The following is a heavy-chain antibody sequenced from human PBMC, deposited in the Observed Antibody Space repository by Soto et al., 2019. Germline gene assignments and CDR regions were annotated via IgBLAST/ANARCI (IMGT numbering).Heavy chain of an antibody. Sequence: SVKVSCKASGYTFTCDYIHWWRQAPGQGLEWMGWINPNSGGTNYAPKFQGWVTMTRDTSISTAYMELSRLRSDDTAVYYCAREPIAAAGTYYYYYGMDVWGQGTTVTVSS. D-gene: IGHD6-13*01. CDR1: GYTFTCDY. CDR2: INPNSGGT. J-gene: IGHJ6*02. V-gene: IGHV1-2*04. CDR3: AREPIAAAGTYYYYYGMDV.